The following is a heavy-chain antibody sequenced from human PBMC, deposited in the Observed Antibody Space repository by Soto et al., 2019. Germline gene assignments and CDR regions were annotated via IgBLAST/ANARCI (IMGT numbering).Heavy chain of an antibody. CDR1: GYTFTIDD. D-gene: IGHD2-8*01. J-gene: IGHJ3*02. V-gene: IGHV1-8*01. CDR3: ARVVHRCTNGVCYNDAFEI. Sequence: ASVNVSGKDSGYTFTIDDINWLRQATVQGREWIVWVNPNSGNTGYSQKSQGRVTMTTNTSISTDYMELSSMRSEATAVYYCARVVHRCTNGVCYNDAFEIWGQGPMV. CDR2: VNPNSGNT.